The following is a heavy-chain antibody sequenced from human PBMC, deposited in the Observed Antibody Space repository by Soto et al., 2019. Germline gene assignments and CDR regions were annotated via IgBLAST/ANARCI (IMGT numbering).Heavy chain of an antibody. CDR2: IYHSGST. CDR1: GGSISSGGYS. J-gene: IGHJ4*02. D-gene: IGHD6-19*01. CDR3: ARAGGLGAVAVDY. V-gene: IGHV4-30-2*01. Sequence: QLQLQESGSGLVKPSQTLSLSYAVSGGSISSGGYSWSWIRQPPGKGLEWIGYIYHSGSTYYNPSLKSRVTISVDRSKNQFSLKLSSVTAAHTAVYYCARAGGLGAVAVDYWGQGTLVTVSS.